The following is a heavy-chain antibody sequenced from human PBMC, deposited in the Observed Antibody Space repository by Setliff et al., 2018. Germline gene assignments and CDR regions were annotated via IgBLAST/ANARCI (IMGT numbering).Heavy chain of an antibody. Sequence: NPSETLSLTCTLAGYSISRGYYWGWIRQPPGKGLEWIGNMYHSGRVYYNPSLKSRVTISVDTSKNQFSLKVTSVTAADTAVYYCARVDWGYSSIWSLDDWGQGTLVTVSS. CDR3: ARVDWGYSSIWSLDD. CDR2: MYHSGRV. J-gene: IGHJ4*02. CDR1: GYSISRGYY. V-gene: IGHV4-38-2*02. D-gene: IGHD6-13*01.